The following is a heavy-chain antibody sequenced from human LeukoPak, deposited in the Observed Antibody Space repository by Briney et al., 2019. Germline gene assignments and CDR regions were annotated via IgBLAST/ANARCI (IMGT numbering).Heavy chain of an antibody. Sequence: ASVKVSCKASGYTFTSYGISWVRQAPGQGLEWMGWISAYNGNTNYAQKLQGRVTMTEDTSTDTAYMELSSLRSEDTAVYYCAIPPMVRGRGVDYWGQGTLVTVSS. CDR3: AIPPMVRGRGVDY. D-gene: IGHD3-10*01. V-gene: IGHV1-18*01. CDR1: GYTFTSYG. CDR2: ISAYNGNT. J-gene: IGHJ4*02.